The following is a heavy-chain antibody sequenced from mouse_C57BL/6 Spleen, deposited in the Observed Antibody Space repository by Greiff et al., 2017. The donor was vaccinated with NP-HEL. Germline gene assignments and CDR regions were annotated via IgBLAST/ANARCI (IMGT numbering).Heavy chain of an antibody. CDR3: ARDAYGSSHAMDY. D-gene: IGHD1-1*01. J-gene: IGHJ4*01. Sequence: EVHLVESGGGLVKPGGSLKLSCAASGFTFSSYAMSWVRQTPEKRLEWVATISDGGSYTYYPDNVKGRFTISRDNAKNNPYLQMSQLRSEDTAMYYCARDAYGSSHAMDYWGQGTSVTVSS. CDR2: ISDGGSYT. V-gene: IGHV5-4*01. CDR1: GFTFSSYA.